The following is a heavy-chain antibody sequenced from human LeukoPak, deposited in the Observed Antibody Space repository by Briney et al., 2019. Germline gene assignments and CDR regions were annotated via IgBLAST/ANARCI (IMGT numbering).Heavy chain of an antibody. CDR1: GYSFTSYD. Sequence: GASVKVSCKASGYSFTSYDINWVRQATGQGLEWMGWMNPNSGNTGYAQKFQGRVTMTRNTSISTAYMELSTLRSEGTAVYYCARGPPPYCSGDSCHSSLFFHHWGQGTLVTVSS. CDR3: ARGPPPYCSGDSCHSSLFFHH. CDR2: MNPNSGNT. D-gene: IGHD2-15*01. V-gene: IGHV1-8*01. J-gene: IGHJ1*01.